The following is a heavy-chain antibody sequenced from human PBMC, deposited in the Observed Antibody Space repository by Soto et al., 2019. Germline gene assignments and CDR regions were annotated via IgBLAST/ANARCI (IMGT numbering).Heavy chain of an antibody. CDR1: GYSFTTYW. CDR2: IYPGDSDT. CDR3: ARNFMVRGVIIPDAAFDI. J-gene: IGHJ3*02. V-gene: IGHV5-51*01. Sequence: PGESLKISCKGSGYSFTTYWIGWVRQMPGKGLEWMGIIYPGDSDTRYSPSFQGQVTISADKSISTAYLRWSSLKASDTAIYYCARNFMVRGVIIPDAAFDIWGRGTMVTVSS. D-gene: IGHD3-10*01.